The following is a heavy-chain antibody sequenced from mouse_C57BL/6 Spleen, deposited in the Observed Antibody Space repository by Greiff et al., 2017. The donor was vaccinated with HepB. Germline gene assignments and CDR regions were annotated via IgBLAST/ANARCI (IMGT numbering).Heavy chain of an antibody. CDR3: ARGMPD. Sequence: QVQLQQSGPELVKPGASVKISRKASGYAFSSSWMNWVKQRPGKGLEWIGRIYPGDGDTNYNGKFKGKATLTADKSSSTAYMQLSSLTSEDSAVYFCARGMPDWGQGTSVTVSS. V-gene: IGHV1-82*01. CDR2: IYPGDGDT. CDR1: GYAFSSSW. J-gene: IGHJ4*01.